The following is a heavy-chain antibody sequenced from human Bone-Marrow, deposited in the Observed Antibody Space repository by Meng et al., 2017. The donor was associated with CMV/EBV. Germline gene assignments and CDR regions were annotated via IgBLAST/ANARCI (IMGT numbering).Heavy chain of an antibody. CDR1: GYTFTSYG. Sequence: ASVKVSCKASGYTFTSYGISWVRQAPGQGLEWMGWISAYNGNTNYAQKLQGRVTMTTDTSTSTAYMELRSLRSDDTAVYYCARVIVATLGYYYGMDVWGQGTTVTVSS. V-gene: IGHV1-18*01. J-gene: IGHJ6*02. CDR3: ARVIVATLGYYYGMDV. D-gene: IGHD5-12*01. CDR2: ISAYNGNT.